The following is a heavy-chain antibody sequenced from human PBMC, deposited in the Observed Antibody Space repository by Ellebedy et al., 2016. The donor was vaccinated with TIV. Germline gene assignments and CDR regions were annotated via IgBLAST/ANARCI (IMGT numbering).Heavy chain of an antibody. CDR3: ARDKGYCSGGSCYSHYYYGMDV. J-gene: IGHJ6*02. Sequence: SETLSLTCTVSGGSISSGDYYWSWIRQPPGKGLEWIGYIYYSGNTYYDPALKSRVTISVDTSKNQFSLKLSSVTAADTAVYYCARDKGYCSGGSCYSHYYYGMDVWGQGTTVTVSS. V-gene: IGHV4-30-4*01. D-gene: IGHD2-15*01. CDR2: IYYSGNT. CDR1: GGSISSGDYY.